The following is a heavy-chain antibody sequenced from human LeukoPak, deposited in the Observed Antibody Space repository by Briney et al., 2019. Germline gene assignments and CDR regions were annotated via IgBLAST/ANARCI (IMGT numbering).Heavy chain of an antibody. CDR2: IIPILGIA. Sequence: SVKVSCKASGGTFSSYVISWVRQAPGQGLEWMGRIIPILGIANYAQKFQGRVTITADKSTSTAYMELSSLRSEDTAVYYCARKDGYNSEDAFDIWGQGTMVTVSS. CDR3: ARKDGYNSEDAFDI. D-gene: IGHD5-12*01. V-gene: IGHV1-69*04. J-gene: IGHJ3*02. CDR1: GGTFSSYV.